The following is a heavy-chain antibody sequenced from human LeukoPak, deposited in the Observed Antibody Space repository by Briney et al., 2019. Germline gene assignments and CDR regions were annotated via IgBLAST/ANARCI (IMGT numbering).Heavy chain of an antibody. CDR3: ARGPSRSGVPDY. CDR2: IYYSGST. D-gene: IGHD3-10*01. V-gene: IGHV4-31*03. CDR1: GGSISSGGYY. J-gene: IGHJ4*02. Sequence: SQTLSLTCTVSGGSISSGGYYWGWIRQHPGKGLEWIGYIYYSGSTYYNPSLKRRVTISVDTSKNQFSLKLSSVTAADTAVYYCARGPSRSGVPDYWGQGTLVTVSS.